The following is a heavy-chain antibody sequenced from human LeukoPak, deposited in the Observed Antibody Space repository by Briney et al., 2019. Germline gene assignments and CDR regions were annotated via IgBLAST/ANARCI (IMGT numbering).Heavy chain of an antibody. CDR1: GGSISSGGYS. Sequence: SQTLSLTCAVFGGSISSGGYSWSWIRQPPGKGLEWIGYIYHSGSTYYNPSLKSRVTISVDRSKNQFSLKLSSVTAADTAVYYCARDQVVRGVSSYYYYGMDVWGQGTTVTVSS. J-gene: IGHJ6*02. CDR3: ARDQVVRGVSSYYYYGMDV. V-gene: IGHV4-30-2*01. D-gene: IGHD3-10*01. CDR2: IYHSGST.